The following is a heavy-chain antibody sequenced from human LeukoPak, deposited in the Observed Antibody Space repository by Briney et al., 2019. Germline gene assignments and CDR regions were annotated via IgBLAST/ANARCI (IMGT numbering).Heavy chain of an antibody. J-gene: IGHJ4*02. CDR3: VKVTAYYYGSGSYHFDY. D-gene: IGHD3-10*01. Sequence: GGSLRLSCAASGFTFSNYAMSWVRQAPGKGLEWVSAISGSASATYSTDSVKGRFTISRDNSQNTLFLQMNSLRAEDTAVYYCVKVTAYYYGSGSYHFDYWGRETLVTVSS. CDR1: GFTFSNYA. V-gene: IGHV3-23*01. CDR2: ISGSASAT.